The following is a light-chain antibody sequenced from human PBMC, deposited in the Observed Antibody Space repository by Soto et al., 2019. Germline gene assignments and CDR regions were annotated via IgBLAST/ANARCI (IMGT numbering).Light chain of an antibody. V-gene: IGKV1-8*01. CDR1: QGISSY. CDR2: AAS. CDR3: QQYYSYPFT. J-gene: IGKJ5*01. Sequence: AIQLTQSPSSLSASVGDRVTITCRASQGISSYLAWYQQKPGKAPKLLIYAASTLQSGVPSRFSGSGSGTDFTLTISCLQSEDFATYYCQQYYSYPFTFGQGTRLEIK.